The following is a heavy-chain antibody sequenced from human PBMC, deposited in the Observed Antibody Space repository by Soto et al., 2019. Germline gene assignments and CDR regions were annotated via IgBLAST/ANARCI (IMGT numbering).Heavy chain of an antibody. CDR1: GGSISSYY. J-gene: IGHJ4*02. CDR3: ARHSVVYAIRSWTPLFDY. Sequence: SETLSLTCTVSGGSISSYYWSWIRQPPGKGLEWIGYIYYSGSTNYNPSLKSRVTISVDTSKNQFSLKLSSVTAADTAVYYCARHSVVYAIRSWTPLFDYWGQGTLVTVSS. CDR2: IYYSGST. V-gene: IGHV4-59*08. D-gene: IGHD2-8*02.